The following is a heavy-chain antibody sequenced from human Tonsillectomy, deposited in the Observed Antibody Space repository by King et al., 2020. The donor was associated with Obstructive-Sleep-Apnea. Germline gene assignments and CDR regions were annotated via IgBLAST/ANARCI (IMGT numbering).Heavy chain of an antibody. CDR1: GYSISSGYY. Sequence: VQLQESGPGLVKPSETLSLTCTVSGYSISSGYYWGLILQPPGKGLQWIGSIYHSGTTYYNPSLKSRVTISVDTSKNQFSLKLSSVTAADTAVYYCARELRCRGSGGSCTLGAFDIWGQGTMVTVSS. V-gene: IGHV4-38-2*02. CDR2: IYHSGTT. D-gene: IGHD2-15*01. J-gene: IGHJ3*02. CDR3: ARELRCRGSGGSCTLGAFDI.